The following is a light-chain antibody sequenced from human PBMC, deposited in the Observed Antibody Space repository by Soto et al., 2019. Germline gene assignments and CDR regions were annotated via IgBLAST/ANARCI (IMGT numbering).Light chain of an antibody. CDR3: QQSYSSPLT. Sequence: DLHMTQSPSSLSASVGDRVTITCRASQNIKKFLNWYQQRPGKAPSALIHATSTLQNGVSSRFSGSGSDTDFTLTITSLQPEDFATYFCQQSYSSPLTFGGGTKAEL. CDR2: ATS. V-gene: IGKV1-39*01. J-gene: IGKJ4*01. CDR1: QNIKKF.